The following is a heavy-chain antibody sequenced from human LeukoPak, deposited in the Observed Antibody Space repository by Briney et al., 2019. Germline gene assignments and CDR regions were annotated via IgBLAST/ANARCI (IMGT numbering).Heavy chain of an antibody. V-gene: IGHV3-23*01. J-gene: IGHJ4*02. Sequence: GGSLRLSCAASGFSFSSYAMSWVRQAPGKGLEWVSSISGSGENTYYAESVKGRFTISRDNSKNTLFLQMNSLRAEDTAVFYCAKRSGYTTGWFFDFWGQGTLVTVSS. CDR3: AKRSGYTTGWFFDF. D-gene: IGHD6-19*01. CDR2: ISGSGENT. CDR1: GFSFSSYA.